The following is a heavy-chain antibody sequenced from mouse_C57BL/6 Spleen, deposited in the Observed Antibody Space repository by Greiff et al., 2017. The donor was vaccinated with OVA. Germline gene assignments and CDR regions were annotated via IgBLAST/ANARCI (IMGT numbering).Heavy chain of an antibody. J-gene: IGHJ2*01. V-gene: IGHV1-59*01. D-gene: IGHD3-2*02. CDR2: IDPSDSYT. CDR3: ARRDSSGYEDYFDY. Sequence: QVQLQQPGAELVRPGTSVKLSCKASGYTFTSYWMHWVKQRPGQGLEWIGVIDPSDSYTNYNQKFKGKATLTVDTSSSTAYMQLSSLTSEDSAVYYCARRDSSGYEDYFDYWGKGTTLTVSS. CDR1: GYTFTSYW.